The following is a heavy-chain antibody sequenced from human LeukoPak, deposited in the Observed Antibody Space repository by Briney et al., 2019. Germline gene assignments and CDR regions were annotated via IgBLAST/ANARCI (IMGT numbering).Heavy chain of an antibody. CDR1: GFTFSSYD. Sequence: GGSLRLSCAASGFTFSSYDMHWVRQATGKGLEWVSAIGTAGDTYYPGSVKGRFTISRENAKNSLYLQMNSLRAGDTAVYYCARAVARAAGDYFDYWGQGTLVTASS. CDR2: IGTAGDT. J-gene: IGHJ4*02. D-gene: IGHD6-19*01. V-gene: IGHV3-13*01. CDR3: ARAVARAAGDYFDY.